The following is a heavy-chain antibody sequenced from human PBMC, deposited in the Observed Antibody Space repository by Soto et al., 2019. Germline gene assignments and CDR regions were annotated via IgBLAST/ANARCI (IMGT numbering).Heavy chain of an antibody. CDR3: ARGRVSAMVSTKVDY. Sequence: QVQLQESGPGLVKPSETLSLTCTVSGGSISSYYWSWIRQPPGKGLELIGYIYYSGSTNYNPSLKSRVTISLDTSKNQFSLKLSSVTAADTAVYYCARGRVSAMVSTKVDYWGQGSLVTVSS. J-gene: IGHJ4*02. CDR1: GGSISSYY. D-gene: IGHD5-18*01. V-gene: IGHV4-59*01. CDR2: IYYSGST.